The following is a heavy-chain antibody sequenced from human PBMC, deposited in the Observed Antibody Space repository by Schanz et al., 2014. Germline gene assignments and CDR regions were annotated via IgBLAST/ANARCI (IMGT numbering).Heavy chain of an antibody. CDR1: GFTFSSYA. Sequence: EVQLVESGGGLVKPGGSLRLSCATSGFTFSSYAMSWVRQAPGKGLEWVSIISGSGGNTYYADAVRGRFTISRDNSKTTVYLQMNSLRAEDTAVYYCAKDAENTAMITDYFDYWGQGTLVTVSS. CDR3: AKDAENTAMITDYFDY. V-gene: IGHV3-23*04. D-gene: IGHD5-18*01. J-gene: IGHJ4*02. CDR2: ISGSGGNT.